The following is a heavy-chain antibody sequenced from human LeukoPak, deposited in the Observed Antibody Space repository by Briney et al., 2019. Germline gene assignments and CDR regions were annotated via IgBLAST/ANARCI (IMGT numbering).Heavy chain of an antibody. Sequence: KPGGSLRLSCAASGFTFSDYYMSWIRQAPGKGLEWVSYISSSGSSIYYADSVKGQFTISRDNAKKSLYLQMNSLRTEDTAMYYCARDPWGARSSLDYWGQGTLVTVSS. CDR2: ISSSGSSI. CDR1: GFTFSDYY. D-gene: IGHD1-26*01. CDR3: ARDPWGARSSLDY. V-gene: IGHV3-11*04. J-gene: IGHJ4*02.